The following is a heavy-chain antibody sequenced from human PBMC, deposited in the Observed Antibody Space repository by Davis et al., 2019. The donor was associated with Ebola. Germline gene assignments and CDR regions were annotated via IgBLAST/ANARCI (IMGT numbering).Heavy chain of an antibody. J-gene: IGHJ2*01. CDR3: ARDFWSGYYTNWYFDL. CDR2: IKQDGSEK. D-gene: IGHD3-3*01. Sequence: PGGSLRLSCAASGFTFSSYWMSWVRQAPGKGLEWVANIKQDGSEKYYVDSVKGRFTISRDNAKNSLYLQMNSLRAEDTAVYYCARDFWSGYYTNWYFDLWGRGTLVTVSS. V-gene: IGHV3-7*03. CDR1: GFTFSSYW.